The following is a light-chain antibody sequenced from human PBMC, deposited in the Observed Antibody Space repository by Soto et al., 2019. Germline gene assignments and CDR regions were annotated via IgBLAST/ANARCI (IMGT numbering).Light chain of an antibody. J-gene: IGKJ5*01. CDR1: QSVSRY. V-gene: IGKV3-11*01. Sequence: EILLTQSPATLSLSPGERATLSCGASQSVSRYLAWYQQKPGQAPRLLIYDASNRATGIPARSSGSGSGTDFTLTISSLEPEDFEVYYCQQRSNWPITFGQGTRLEIK. CDR3: QQRSNWPIT. CDR2: DAS.